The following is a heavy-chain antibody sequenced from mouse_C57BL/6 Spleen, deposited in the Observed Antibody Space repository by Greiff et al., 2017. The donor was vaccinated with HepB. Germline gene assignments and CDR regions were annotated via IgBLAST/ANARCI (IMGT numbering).Heavy chain of an antibody. V-gene: IGHV5-17*01. D-gene: IGHD1-1*01. J-gene: IGHJ1*03. CDR1: GFTFSDYG. CDR2: ISSGSSTT. CDR3: AFYYYGSSLYWYFDV. Sequence: EVKLVESGGGLVKPGGSLKLSCAASGFTFSDYGMHWVRQAPEKGLEWVAYISSGSSTTYYADTVKGRFTISRDNAKNTLFLQMTSLRSEDTAMYYCAFYYYGSSLYWYFDVWGTGTTVTVSS.